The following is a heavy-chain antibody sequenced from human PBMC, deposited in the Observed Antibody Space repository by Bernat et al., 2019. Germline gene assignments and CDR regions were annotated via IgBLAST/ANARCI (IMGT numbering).Heavy chain of an antibody. Sequence: EVQLLESGGGLVQPGGSLRLSCAASGFTFSSYAMSWVRQAPGKGLEWVAAISGSGGSTYYANSVKGRFTISRDNSKNTVYLQMNSLRAEDTGVYYCAKPFWSGYFNFDYWGQGTTVTVSS. D-gene: IGHD3-3*01. J-gene: IGHJ4*03. V-gene: IGHV3-23*01. CDR1: GFTFSSYA. CDR3: AKPFWSGYFNFDY. CDR2: ISGSGGST.